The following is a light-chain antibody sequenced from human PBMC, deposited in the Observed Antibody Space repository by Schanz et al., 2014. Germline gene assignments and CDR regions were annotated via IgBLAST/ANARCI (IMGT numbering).Light chain of an antibody. CDR1: QTIINY. Sequence: DVQMTQSPSSLSASVGDRVTLTCRASQTIINYLNWYQQKPGKAPKLLIYAASSLQSGVPSRFSGSGSGTDXTLTISSLQPEDFAVYYCQQYGSSPRGTFGQGTKVEIK. J-gene: IGKJ1*01. CDR3: QQYGSSPRGT. V-gene: IGKV1-39*01. CDR2: AAS.